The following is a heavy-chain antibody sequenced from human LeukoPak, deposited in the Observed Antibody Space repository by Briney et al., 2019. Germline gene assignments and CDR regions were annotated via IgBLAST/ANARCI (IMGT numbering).Heavy chain of an antibody. J-gene: IGHJ4*02. D-gene: IGHD2-15*01. Sequence: PGGSLRLSCAASGFTFSSYWMHWVRQAPGKGLVWVSRINSDGSSTSYADSVKGRFTISRDNAKNTLYLQMNSLRAEDTAVYYCARRAVVAARGGGFDYWGQGALVTVSS. CDR1: GFTFSSYW. CDR2: INSDGSST. CDR3: ARRAVVAARGGGFDY. V-gene: IGHV3-74*01.